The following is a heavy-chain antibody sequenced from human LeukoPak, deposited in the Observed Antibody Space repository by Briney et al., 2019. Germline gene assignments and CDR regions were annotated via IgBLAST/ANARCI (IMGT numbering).Heavy chain of an antibody. J-gene: IGHJ4*02. Sequence: GGSLRLSCAASGFTFSSYAMSWVRQAPGKGLEWVAVISYNGSSKKYADSVKGRFTISRDNSKNTVYLQMNSLRAEDTAIYYCAKPLLGGDYFFDYWGQGTLVTVSS. CDR2: ISYNGSSK. CDR1: GFTFSSYA. D-gene: IGHD4-17*01. CDR3: AKPLLGGDYFFDY. V-gene: IGHV3-30*18.